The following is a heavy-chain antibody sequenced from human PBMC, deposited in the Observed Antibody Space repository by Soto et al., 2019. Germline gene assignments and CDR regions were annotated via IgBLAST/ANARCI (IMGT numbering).Heavy chain of an antibody. Sequence: EVQLLESGGGLVQPGGSLRLSCAASGFTFSSYAMSWVRQAPGKGLEWVSAISGSGGSTYYADSVKGRFTISRDNSKKTLHLQMNSLRAEDTAVYYCAKDGDCSGGSCPRRPEAYYYSYYMDVWGKGTTVTVSS. CDR2: ISGSGGST. CDR1: GFTFSSYA. J-gene: IGHJ6*03. V-gene: IGHV3-23*01. D-gene: IGHD2-15*01. CDR3: AKDGDCSGGSCPRRPEAYYYSYYMDV.